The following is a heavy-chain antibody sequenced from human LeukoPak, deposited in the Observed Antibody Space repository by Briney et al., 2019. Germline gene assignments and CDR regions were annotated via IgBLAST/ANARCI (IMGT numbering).Heavy chain of an antibody. CDR3: ASLVRRGIGYYGSGSQPYYYYMDV. V-gene: IGHV4-39*07. Sequence: MTSETLSLTCTVSGGSISSSSYYWGWIRQPPGKGLEWIGSIYYSGSTYYNPSLKSRVTISVDTSKNQFSLKLSSVTAADTAVYYCASLVRRGIGYYGSGSQPYYYYMDVWGKGTTVTISS. CDR1: GGSISSSSYY. D-gene: IGHD3-10*01. CDR2: IYYSGST. J-gene: IGHJ6*03.